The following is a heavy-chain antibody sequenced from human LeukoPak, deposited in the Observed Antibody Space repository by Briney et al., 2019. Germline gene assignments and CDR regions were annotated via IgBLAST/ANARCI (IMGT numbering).Heavy chain of an antibody. J-gene: IGHJ4*02. CDR2: INTRTGNA. V-gene: IGHV1-3*03. CDR3: AKDSGSGWYEFR. CDR1: GYTFFNYA. Sequence: ASVKVSCKASGYTFFNYAINWVGQAPGQRLEWRGWINTRTGNAYYSQELQGRLTITRDTSASTAYMELSSLRSEDMAVYYCAKDSGSGWYEFRWGQGTLVTVSS. D-gene: IGHD6-19*01.